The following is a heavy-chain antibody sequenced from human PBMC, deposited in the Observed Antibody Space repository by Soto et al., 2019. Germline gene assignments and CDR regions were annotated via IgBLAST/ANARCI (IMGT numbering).Heavy chain of an antibody. V-gene: IGHV1-3*05. D-gene: IGHD6-25*01. J-gene: IGHJ4*02. CDR2: INAGNGNT. Sequence: QVQLVQSGAEEKKPGASVKGSCKASGYTFTSHAMSWVRQAPGQRLEWMGWINAGNGNTKYSEKFQGRVTITRDTSASTAYMELSSLRSEDTAVYYCARDQRIAFDYWGQGTLVTVSS. CDR1: GYTFTSHA. CDR3: ARDQRIAFDY.